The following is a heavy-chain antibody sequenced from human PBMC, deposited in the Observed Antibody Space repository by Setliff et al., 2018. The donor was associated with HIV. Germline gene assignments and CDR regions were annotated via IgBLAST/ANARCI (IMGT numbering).Heavy chain of an antibody. CDR1: RFTFRDYY. CDR3: LTHHGDPDY. V-gene: IGHV3-11*04. D-gene: IGHD4-17*01. Sequence: PGGSLRLSCAASRFTFRDYYMSWIRQAPGKGLEWVSYTNVGGGTKYYADSVRGRFTISRDDTKNSLFLQMKSLRAEDTAIYYCLTHHGDPDYWGRGTLVTVSS. J-gene: IGHJ4*02. CDR2: TNVGGGTK.